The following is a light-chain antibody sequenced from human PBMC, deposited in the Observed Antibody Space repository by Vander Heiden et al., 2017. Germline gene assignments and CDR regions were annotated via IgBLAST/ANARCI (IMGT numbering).Light chain of an antibody. CDR1: QSVSSSY. CDR3: QQYGSSPAT. Sequence: DIVLTHSPGTLSLSPGERATLSCRASQSVSSSYLAWYQQKPGQAPRLLIYGASSRATGIPDRFSGSGSGTDFTLTISRLEPEDFAVYYCQQYGSSPATFGQGTKLEIK. J-gene: IGKJ2*01. V-gene: IGKV3-20*01. CDR2: GAS.